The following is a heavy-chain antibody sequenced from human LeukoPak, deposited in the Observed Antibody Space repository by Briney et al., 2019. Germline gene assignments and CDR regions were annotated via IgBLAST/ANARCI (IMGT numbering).Heavy chain of an antibody. V-gene: IGHV3-30-3*01. Sequence: GRSLRLSCAASGFTFSSYAMHWVRQAPGKGLEWVAVISYDGSNKYYADSVKGRFTISRDNSKNTLYLQMNSLRAEDTAVYYCAREATAMVNXGEDGMDVWGQGTTVTVSX. J-gene: IGHJ6*02. CDR1: GFTFSSYA. CDR3: AREATAMVNXGEDGMDV. D-gene: IGHD5-18*01. CDR2: ISYDGSNK.